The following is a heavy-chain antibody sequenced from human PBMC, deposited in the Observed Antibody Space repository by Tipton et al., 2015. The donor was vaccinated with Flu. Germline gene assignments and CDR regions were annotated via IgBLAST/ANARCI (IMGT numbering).Heavy chain of an antibody. D-gene: IGHD3-16*01. Sequence: QLVQSGAEVRKPGESLKIPCKGSGYSFTNYWIGWVRQMPGKGLEWMGIIYPDDSDTRYSPSFQGQVTISVDKSISTIYLQWSSLKASDTAMYFCARSDTHDAGGRPPLGFGLWGQGTMVTVSS. J-gene: IGHJ3*01. CDR1: GYSFTNYW. V-gene: IGHV5-51*03. CDR2: IYPDDSDT. CDR3: ARSDTHDAGGRPPLGFGL.